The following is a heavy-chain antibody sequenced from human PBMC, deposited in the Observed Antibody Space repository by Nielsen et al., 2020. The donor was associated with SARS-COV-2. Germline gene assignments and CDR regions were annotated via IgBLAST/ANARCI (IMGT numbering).Heavy chain of an antibody. Sequence: GESLKISCAASGFTVSSNCMSWVRQAPGKGLEWVSVIYSGGSTYYADSVKGRFTISRDNSKNTLYLQMNSLRAEDTAVYYCARGSAPRYFQHWGQGTLVTVSS. CDR2: IYSGGST. J-gene: IGHJ1*01. D-gene: IGHD2-15*01. V-gene: IGHV3-53*01. CDR1: GFTVSSNC. CDR3: ARGSAPRYFQH.